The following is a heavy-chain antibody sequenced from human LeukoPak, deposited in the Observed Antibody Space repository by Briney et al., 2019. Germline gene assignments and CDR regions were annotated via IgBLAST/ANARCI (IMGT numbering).Heavy chain of an antibody. Sequence: EASVKVSCKASGYTFTSYAMNWVRQAPGQGLEWMGWINTNTGNPTYAQGFTGRFVFSLDTSVSTAYLQISSLKAEDTAVYYCARDPLFDSSGYYGPEPDYWGQGTLVTVSS. CDR1: GYTFTSYA. V-gene: IGHV7-4-1*02. J-gene: IGHJ4*02. CDR3: ARDPLFDSSGYYGPEPDY. CDR2: INTNTGNP. D-gene: IGHD3-22*01.